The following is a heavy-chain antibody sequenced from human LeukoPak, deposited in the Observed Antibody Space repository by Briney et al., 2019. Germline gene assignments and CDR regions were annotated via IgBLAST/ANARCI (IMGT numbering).Heavy chain of an antibody. CDR1: GFTFSSYG. V-gene: IGHV3-30*03. Sequence: GGSLRLSCAASGFTFSSYGMHWVRQAPGKGLEWVAVISYDGSNKYYADSVKGRFTISRDNSKNTLYLQMNSLRAEDTAVYYCARDTGEETGGSGFDPWGQGTLVTVSS. D-gene: IGHD7-27*01. J-gene: IGHJ5*02. CDR2: ISYDGSNK. CDR3: ARDTGEETGGSGFDP.